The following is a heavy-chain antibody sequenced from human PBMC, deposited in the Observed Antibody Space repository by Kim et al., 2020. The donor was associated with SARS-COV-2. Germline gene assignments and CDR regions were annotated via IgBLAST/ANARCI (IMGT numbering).Heavy chain of an antibody. CDR1: GGSFSGYY. Sequence: SETLSLTCAVYGGSFSGYYWSWIRQPPGKGLEWIGEINHSGSTNYNPSLKSRVTISVDTSKNQFSLKLSSVTAADTAVYYCASGTWYYGGGGSVGVRYYYYGRAVGGQGTTLTV. CDR2: INHSGST. CDR3: ASGTWYYGGGGSVGVRYYYYGRAV. D-gene: IGHD3-10*01. J-gene: IGHJ6*01. V-gene: IGHV4-34*01.